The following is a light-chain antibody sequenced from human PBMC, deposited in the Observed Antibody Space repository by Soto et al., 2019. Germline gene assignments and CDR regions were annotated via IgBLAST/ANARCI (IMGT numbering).Light chain of an antibody. Sequence: DIQMTQAPFSLSASVGDTVTITCRASQDISNYLNWLQQKPGKAPKLLIYAASTLQTGVPSRFSGSESGTDFTSTIISLQPAEFAIYFCLQSYTFPFTFGPGT. J-gene: IGKJ3*01. CDR1: QDISNY. V-gene: IGKV1-39*01. CDR2: AAS. CDR3: LQSYTFPFT.